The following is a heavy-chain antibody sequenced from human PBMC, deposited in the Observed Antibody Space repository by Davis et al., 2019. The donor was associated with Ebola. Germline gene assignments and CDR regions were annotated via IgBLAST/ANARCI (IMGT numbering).Heavy chain of an antibody. CDR2: INHSEST. D-gene: IGHD3-3*01. J-gene: IGHJ6*02. Sequence: MPSETLSLTCAVYGGSFNGYFWSWIRQPPGKGLEWIGDINHSESTNYNPSLKSRVTISVDTTKNQFSLKLRSVTAADTAVYYCAQEIGLRFLEWSYGMDVWGQGTTVAVSS. V-gene: IGHV4-34*01. CDR3: AQEIGLRFLEWSYGMDV. CDR1: GGSFNGYF.